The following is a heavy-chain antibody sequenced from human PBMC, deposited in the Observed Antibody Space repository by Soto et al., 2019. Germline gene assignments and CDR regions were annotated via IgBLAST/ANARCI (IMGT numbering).Heavy chain of an antibody. J-gene: IGHJ4*02. D-gene: IGHD3-10*01. CDR1: GGSISSYY. Sequence: PSETLSLTCTVSGGSISSYYWSWIRQPPGKGLEWIGYIYYSGSTNYNPSLKSRVTISVDTSKNQFSLKLSSVTAADTAVYYCARARDYYGSGSSTLFDYWGQGTLVTVSS. V-gene: IGHV4-59*01. CDR3: ARARDYYGSGSSTLFDY. CDR2: IYYSGST.